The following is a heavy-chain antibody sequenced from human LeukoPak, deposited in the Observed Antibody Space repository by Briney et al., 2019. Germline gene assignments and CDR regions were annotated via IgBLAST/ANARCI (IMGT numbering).Heavy chain of an antibody. CDR1: GGSISSYY. D-gene: IGHD6-13*01. Sequence: MSSETLSLTCTVSGGSISSYYWSWIRQPPGKGLEWIGYIYYSGSTNYNPSLKSRVTISVDTSKNQFSLKLSSVTAADTAVYYCARSSPPNDYWGQGTLVTVSS. CDR2: IYYSGST. J-gene: IGHJ4*02. CDR3: ARSSPPNDY. V-gene: IGHV4-59*01.